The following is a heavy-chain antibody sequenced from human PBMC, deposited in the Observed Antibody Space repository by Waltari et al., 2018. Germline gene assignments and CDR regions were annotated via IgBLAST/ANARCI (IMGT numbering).Heavy chain of an antibody. CDR1: GFTISRFW. Sequence: EAQLVQSGGGLVQPGGSLTLSCAASGFTISRFWMTWIRQAPGQGVQWVAHIGPDGSDKYYVDSVKGRFTISRDNAENSLLLQMSSLRVEDTALYYCGGWNDPINSWGQGTLVAVSS. J-gene: IGHJ4*02. CDR2: IGPDGSDK. CDR3: GGWNDPINS. V-gene: IGHV3-7*01. D-gene: IGHD1-1*01.